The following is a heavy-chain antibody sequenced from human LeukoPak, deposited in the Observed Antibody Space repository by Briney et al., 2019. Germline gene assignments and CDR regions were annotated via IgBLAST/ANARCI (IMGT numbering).Heavy chain of an antibody. Sequence: GESLKISCKGSGYSFTSYWIGWVRQMPGKGLEWMGIIYPGDSDTRYSPSFQGQVTISADKSISTAYLQWSSLKASDTAMYYCARFMGPYCGGDGYDACDIWGQGTMVTVSS. J-gene: IGHJ3*02. CDR1: GYSFTSYW. V-gene: IGHV5-51*01. CDR2: IYPGDSDT. D-gene: IGHD2-21*01. CDR3: ARFMGPYCGGDGYDACDI.